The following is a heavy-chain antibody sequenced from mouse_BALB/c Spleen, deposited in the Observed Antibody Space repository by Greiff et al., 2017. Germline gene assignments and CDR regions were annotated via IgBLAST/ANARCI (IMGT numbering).Heavy chain of an antibody. Sequence: QVQLKESGTVLAKPGASVKMSCKASGYTFTSYWMHWVKQRPGQGLEWIGYINPSTGYTEYNQKFKDKATLTADKSSSTAYMQLSSLTSEDSAVYYCARGGYYYGSSYAMDYWGQGTSVTVSS. J-gene: IGHJ4*01. V-gene: IGHV1-7*01. CDR1: GYTFTSYW. CDR3: ARGGYYYGSSYAMDY. D-gene: IGHD1-1*01. CDR2: INPSTGYT.